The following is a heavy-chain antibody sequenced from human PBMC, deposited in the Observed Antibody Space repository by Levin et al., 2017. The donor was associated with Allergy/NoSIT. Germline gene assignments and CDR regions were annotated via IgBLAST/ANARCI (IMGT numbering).Heavy chain of an antibody. CDR1: GFNFSTYA. D-gene: IGHD2-15*01. CDR2: ISSDGART. V-gene: IGHV3-23*01. Sequence: GGSLRLSCATSGFNFSTYAMNWVRKAPGKGLEWVSTISSDGARTYYADSVKGRFTISRDSSKNTVFLQMNSLKAQGTAVYYCAKGGNVVVAATLGYWGQGTLVTVSS. CDR3: AKGGNVVVAATLGY. J-gene: IGHJ4*02.